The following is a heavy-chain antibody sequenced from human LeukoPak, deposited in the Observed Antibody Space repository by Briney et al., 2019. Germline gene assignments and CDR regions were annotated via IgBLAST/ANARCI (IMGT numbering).Heavy chain of an antibody. CDR1: GFTFSSYA. V-gene: IGHV3-23*01. J-gene: IGHJ4*02. D-gene: IGHD3-22*01. CDR2: ISGSGGST. CDR3: ANAYYYDSSGYYSPLYYFDY. Sequence: GGSLRLSCAASGFTFSSYAMSWVRQAPGKGLEWVSAISGSGGSTYYADSVKGRFTISRDNSKNTLYLQMNSLRAEDTAVYYCANAYYYDSSGYYSPLYYFDYWGQGTLVTVSS.